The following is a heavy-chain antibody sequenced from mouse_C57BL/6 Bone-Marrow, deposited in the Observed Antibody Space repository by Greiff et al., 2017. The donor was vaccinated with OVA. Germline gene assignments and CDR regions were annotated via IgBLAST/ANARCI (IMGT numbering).Heavy chain of an antibody. V-gene: IGHV5-15*01. Sequence: EVKVVESGGGLVQPGGSLNLSCAASGFTFSDYGMAWVRQAPRQGPEWVAFISNLAYSIYYADTVTGRFTISRENAKNTLYLEMSSLRSEDTAMYYCARHELSGFAYWGQGTLVTVSA. D-gene: IGHD1-3*01. CDR2: ISNLAYSI. J-gene: IGHJ3*01. CDR3: ARHELSGFAY. CDR1: GFTFSDYG.